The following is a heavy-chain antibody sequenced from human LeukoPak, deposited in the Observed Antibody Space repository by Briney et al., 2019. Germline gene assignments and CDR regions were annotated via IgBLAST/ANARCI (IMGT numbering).Heavy chain of an antibody. D-gene: IGHD5-18*01. CDR3: AKGTAMVTKFDY. J-gene: IGHJ4*02. CDR1: GFTFDDYA. Sequence: GGSLRLSCAAPGFTFDDYAMHWVRQAPGKGLEWVSGISWNSGSIGYADSVKGRFTISRDNAKNSLYLQMNSLRAEDTALYYCAKGTAMVTKFDYWGQGTLVTVSS. CDR2: ISWNSGSI. V-gene: IGHV3-9*01.